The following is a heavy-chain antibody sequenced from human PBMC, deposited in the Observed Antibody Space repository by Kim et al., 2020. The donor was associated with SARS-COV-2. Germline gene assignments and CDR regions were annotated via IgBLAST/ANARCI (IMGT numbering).Heavy chain of an antibody. J-gene: IGHJ6*02. CDR1: GGSISSSSYY. CDR3: ARDSSHCSSTSCPDVYYHYGMDV. Sequence: SETLSLTCTVSGGSISSSSYYWGWIRQPPGKGLEWIGSIYYSGSTYYNPSLKSRVTISVDTSKNQFSLKLSSVTAADTAVYYCARDSSHCSSTSCPDVYYHYGMDVWGQGTTVTVSS. V-gene: IGHV4-39*02. D-gene: IGHD2-2*01. CDR2: IYYSGST.